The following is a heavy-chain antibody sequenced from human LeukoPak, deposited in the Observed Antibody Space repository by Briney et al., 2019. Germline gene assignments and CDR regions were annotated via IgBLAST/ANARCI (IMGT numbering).Heavy chain of an antibody. J-gene: IGHJ3*02. CDR2: ISAYNGNT. CDR1: GYTSTNYG. V-gene: IGHV1-18*01. D-gene: IGHD3-22*01. CDR3: ARDYYDSSGYYSVGDAFDI. Sequence: ASVKVSCKASGYTSTNYGISWVRQAPGQGLEWMGWISAYNGNTNYAQKLQGRVTMTTDTSTSTAYMELRSLRSDDTAVYYCARDYYDSSGYYSVGDAFDIWGQGTMVTVSS.